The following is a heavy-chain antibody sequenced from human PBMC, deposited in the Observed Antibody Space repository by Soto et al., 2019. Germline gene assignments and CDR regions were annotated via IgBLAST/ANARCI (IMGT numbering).Heavy chain of an antibody. CDR2: ISGGGRIT. Sequence: EVQLLESGGDLVQPGGSLRLSCAASGFTFTNYAMTWVRQAPGKGLEWVSTISGGGRITYYADSLKGRFTISRDNSKNTLYLQINSLRAEDTAVYYCAKTSRGGYSSSWYYFDYWGQGTLVTVSS. CDR1: GFTFTNYA. D-gene: IGHD6-13*01. CDR3: AKTSRGGYSSSWYYFDY. V-gene: IGHV3-23*01. J-gene: IGHJ4*02.